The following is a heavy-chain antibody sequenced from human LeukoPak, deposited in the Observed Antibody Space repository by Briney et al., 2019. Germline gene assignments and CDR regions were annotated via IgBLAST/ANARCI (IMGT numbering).Heavy chain of an antibody. CDR2: IKQDGGEI. CDR1: GFTFSSSY. D-gene: IGHD1-26*01. CDR3: ARDKVVGATHFDY. V-gene: IGHV3-7*01. J-gene: IGHJ4*02. Sequence: PGGSLRLSCAVSGFTFSSSYMNWVRQAPGKGLEWVANIKQDGGEIYYVDSVKGRFTISRDNAKNSLSLQMNSLRAEDTAVYYCARDKVVGATHFDYWGQGTLVTVSS.